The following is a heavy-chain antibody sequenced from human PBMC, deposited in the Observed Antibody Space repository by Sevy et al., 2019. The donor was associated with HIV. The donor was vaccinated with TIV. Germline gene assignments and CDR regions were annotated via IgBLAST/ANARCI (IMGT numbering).Heavy chain of an antibody. V-gene: IGHV3-33*01. Sequence: GGSLRLSCAASGFTFSSYGMHWVRQAPGKGLEWVAVIWYDGSNKYYADSVKGRFTISRDNSKNTLYLQMNSLRADDTAMYYCARAWGSYRYARLDYWGQGTLVTVSS. CDR2: IWYDGSNK. D-gene: IGHD3-16*02. J-gene: IGHJ4*02. CDR1: GFTFSSYG. CDR3: ARAWGSYRYARLDY.